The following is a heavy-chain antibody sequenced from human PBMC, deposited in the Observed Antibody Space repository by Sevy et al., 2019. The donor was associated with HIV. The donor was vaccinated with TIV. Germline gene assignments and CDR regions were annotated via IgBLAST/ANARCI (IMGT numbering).Heavy chain of an antibody. V-gene: IGHV3-48*02. CDR2: ISSSSSTI. CDR3: ARDQWLDPYYYYNYGMDV. Sequence: GGSLRLSCAASGFTFSSYSMNWVRQAPGKGLEWVSYISSSSSTIYYADSVKGRFTISRDNAKNSLYLQMNSLRDEDTAVYYCARDQWLDPYYYYNYGMDVWGQGTTVTVSS. D-gene: IGHD6-19*01. J-gene: IGHJ6*02. CDR1: GFTFSSYS.